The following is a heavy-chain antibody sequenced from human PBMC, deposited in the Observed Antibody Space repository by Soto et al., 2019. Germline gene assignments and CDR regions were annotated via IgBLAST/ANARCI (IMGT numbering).Heavy chain of an antibody. D-gene: IGHD6-19*01. CDR1: GYKFADYN. CDR3: ARGSAFQRTGNSDF. Sequence: VQLVQSGAEVKRPGASVKVSCTTSGYKFADYNMNWVRQATGRGLEWLGYMNSFSGGSDFAPKFQDRLTLTKNTSISTAYLELTNLRDDDTAVYYCARGSAFQRTGNSDFWGQGTPVTVSS. CDR2: MNSFSGGS. J-gene: IGHJ4*02. V-gene: IGHV1-8*02.